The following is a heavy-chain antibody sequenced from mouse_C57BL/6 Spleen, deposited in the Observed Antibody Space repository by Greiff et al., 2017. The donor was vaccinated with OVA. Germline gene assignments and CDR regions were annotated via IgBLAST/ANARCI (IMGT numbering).Heavy chain of an antibody. CDR1: GYAFSSSW. Sequence: VQLQQSGPELVKPGASVKISCKASGYAFSSSWMNWVKQRPGKGLEWIGRIYPGDGDTNYNGKFKGKATLTADKSSSTAYMQLSSLTSEDSAVYFCARSSLGYFDYWGQGTTLTVSS. CDR3: ARSSLGYFDY. D-gene: IGHD3-3*01. V-gene: IGHV1-82*01. J-gene: IGHJ2*01. CDR2: IYPGDGDT.